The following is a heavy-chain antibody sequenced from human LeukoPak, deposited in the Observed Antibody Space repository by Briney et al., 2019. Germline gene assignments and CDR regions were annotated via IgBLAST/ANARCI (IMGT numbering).Heavy chain of an antibody. CDR3: AKDPVPYYYDSSGYYFDY. J-gene: IGHJ4*02. CDR2: ISGSGGST. Sequence: PGGSLRLSCAASGFTFSSYGMRWVRQAPGKGLEWVSAISGSGGSTYYADSVKGRFTISRDNSKNTLYLQMNSLRAEDTAVYYCAKDPVPYYYDSSGYYFDYWGQGTLVTVSS. V-gene: IGHV3-23*01. D-gene: IGHD3-22*01. CDR1: GFTFSSYG.